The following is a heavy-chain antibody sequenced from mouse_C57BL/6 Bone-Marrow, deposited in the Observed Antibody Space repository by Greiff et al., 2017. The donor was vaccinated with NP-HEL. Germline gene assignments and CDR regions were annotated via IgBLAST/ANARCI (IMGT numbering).Heavy chain of an antibody. CDR1: GFNIKDDY. CDR2: IDPENGDT. D-gene: IGHD1-1*01. J-gene: IGHJ4*01. CDR3: NTGSSYAMDY. Sequence: EVQRVASGAELVRPGASVKLSCTASGFNIKDDYMHWVKQRPEQGLEWIGWIDPENGDTEYASKFQGKATITADTSSNTAYLQLSSLTSEDTAVYYCNTGSSYAMDYWGQGTSVTVSS. V-gene: IGHV14-4*01.